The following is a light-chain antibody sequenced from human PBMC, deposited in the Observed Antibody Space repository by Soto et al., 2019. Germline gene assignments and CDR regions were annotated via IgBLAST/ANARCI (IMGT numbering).Light chain of an antibody. CDR2: EVS. V-gene: IGLV2-14*01. J-gene: IGLJ1*01. CDR3: SSYTRSSALL. CDR1: SSDVGGYNY. Sequence: QAVLTQPASVSGSPGQSITISCTGTSSDVGGYNYVSWYQQHPGKAPKLLIYEVSNRPSGVSNRFSGSKSGDTASLTISGLQAEDEAEYYCSSYTRSSALLFGTGTKVTVL.